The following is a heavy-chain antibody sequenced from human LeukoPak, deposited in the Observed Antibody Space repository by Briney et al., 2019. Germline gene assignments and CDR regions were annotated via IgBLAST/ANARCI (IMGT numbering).Heavy chain of an antibody. D-gene: IGHD3-10*01. Sequence: PGGSLRLSCAASGFTFSSYAMHWVRQAPGKGLEYVSAISSNGGSTYYANSVKGRFTISRDNSKNTLYLQMGSLRAEDMAVYYCARDHSYGSGSGVNDYRGQGTLVTVSS. V-gene: IGHV3-64*01. CDR3: ARDHSYGSGSGVNDY. CDR1: GFTFSSYA. CDR2: ISSNGGST. J-gene: IGHJ4*02.